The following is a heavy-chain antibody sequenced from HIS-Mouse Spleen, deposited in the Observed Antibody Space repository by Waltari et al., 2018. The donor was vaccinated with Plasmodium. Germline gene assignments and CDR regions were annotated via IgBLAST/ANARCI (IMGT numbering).Heavy chain of an antibody. V-gene: IGHV4-39*01. J-gene: IGHJ4*02. CDR3: ARRGGSYYYFDY. Sequence: QLQLQESGPGLVKPSETLSLTCTVSGGSISSSSYYWGWIRQPPGKGLEWIGSIYYSGSTYYNPSLTMRVTISVDTSKNQFSLKLSSVTAADTAVYYCARRGGSYYYFDYWGQGTLVTVSS. CDR2: IYYSGST. CDR1: GGSISSSSYY. D-gene: IGHD1-26*01.